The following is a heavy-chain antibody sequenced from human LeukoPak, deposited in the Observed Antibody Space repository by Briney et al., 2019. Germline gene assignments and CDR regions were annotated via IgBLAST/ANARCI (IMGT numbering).Heavy chain of an antibody. CDR1: GFIFSSYG. D-gene: IGHD6-6*01. CDR2: ISYDGSNS. J-gene: IGHJ4*02. V-gene: IGHV3-33*01. CDR3: ARGYSSSSEGSFDY. Sequence: GGSLRLSCAASGFIFSSYGMYWVRQAPGKGLEWLAVISYDGSNSYYADSVKGRFTISRDNSKNTLNLQMNSLRAEDRAVYYCARGYSSSSEGSFDYWGQGTLVTVPS.